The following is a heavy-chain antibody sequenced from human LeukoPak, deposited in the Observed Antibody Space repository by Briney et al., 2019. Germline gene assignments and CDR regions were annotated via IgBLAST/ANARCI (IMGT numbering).Heavy chain of an antibody. D-gene: IGHD3-9*01. J-gene: IGHJ4*02. CDR2: ISYDGSNK. CDR1: GFTFSSYG. Sequence: GRSLRLSCAASGFTFSSYGMHWVRQAPGKGLEWVAVISYDGSNKYYADSVKGRFTISRDNSKNTLYLQMNSLRAEDTAVYYCAKDDRYFDWLSRIDYWGQGTLVTVSS. CDR3: AKDDRYFDWLSRIDY. V-gene: IGHV3-30*18.